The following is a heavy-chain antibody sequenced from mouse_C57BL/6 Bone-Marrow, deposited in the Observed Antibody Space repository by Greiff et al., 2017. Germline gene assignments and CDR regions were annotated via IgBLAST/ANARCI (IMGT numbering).Heavy chain of an antibody. CDR1: GFTFSSYA. J-gene: IGHJ3*01. D-gene: IGHD4-1*01. CDR2: ISDGGSYT. V-gene: IGHV5-4*01. Sequence: EVKLMESGGGLVKPGGSLKLSCAASGFTFSSYAMSWVRQTPDKRLEWVATISDGGSYTYYPDNVKGRFTISRDNAKNNLYLQMSHLKSEDTAMYYCARDSCSNWAWGQGTLVTVSA. CDR3: ARDSCSNWA.